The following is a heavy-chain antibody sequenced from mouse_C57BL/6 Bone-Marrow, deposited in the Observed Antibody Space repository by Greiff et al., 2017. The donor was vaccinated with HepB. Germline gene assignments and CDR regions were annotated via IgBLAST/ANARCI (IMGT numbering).Heavy chain of an antibody. CDR2: INPSSGYT. CDR3: ARGGLRVLYNSAMGY. Sequence: VQLQQSGAELAKPGASVKLSCKASGYTFTSYWMHWVKQRPGQGLEWIGYINPSSGYTKYNQKFKDKATLTADKSSSTAYMQLSSLTYEDSAVYFCARGGLRVLYNSAMGYWGQRASVTASS. V-gene: IGHV1-7*01. J-gene: IGHJ4*01. CDR1: GYTFTSYW. D-gene: IGHD1-3*01.